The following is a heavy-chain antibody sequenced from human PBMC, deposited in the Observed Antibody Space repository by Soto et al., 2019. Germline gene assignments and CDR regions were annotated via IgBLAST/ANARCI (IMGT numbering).Heavy chain of an antibody. J-gene: IGHJ6*02. V-gene: IGHV3-30*18. D-gene: IGHD6-19*01. CDR3: AKTSGIAVAGSNNYYYYYGMDV. Sequence: GGSLRLSCAASGFTFSSYGMHWVRQAPGKGLEWVAVMSYDGSNKYYADSVKGRFTISRDNSKNTLYLQMNSLRAEDTAVYYCAKTSGIAVAGSNNYYYYYGMDVWGQGTTVTVSS. CDR2: MSYDGSNK. CDR1: GFTFSSYG.